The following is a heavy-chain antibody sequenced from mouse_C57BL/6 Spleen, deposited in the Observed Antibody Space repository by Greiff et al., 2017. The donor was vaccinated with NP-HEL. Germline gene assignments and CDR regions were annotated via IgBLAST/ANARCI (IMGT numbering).Heavy chain of an antibody. Sequence: VQLQQSGAELVKPGASVKISCKASGYAFSSYWMNWVKQRPGKGLEGIGQIYPGDGDTNYNGKFKGKATLTADKSSSTAYMQLSSLTSEDSAVYFCARSGAGKNYFDYWGQGTTLTVSS. CDR1: GYAFSSYW. D-gene: IGHD1-3*01. CDR3: ARSGAGKNYFDY. CDR2: IYPGDGDT. J-gene: IGHJ2*01. V-gene: IGHV1-80*01.